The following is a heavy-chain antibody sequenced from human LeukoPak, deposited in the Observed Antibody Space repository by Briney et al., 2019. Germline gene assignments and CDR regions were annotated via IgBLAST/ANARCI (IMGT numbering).Heavy chain of an antibody. CDR1: GGSISSYY. V-gene: IGHV4-4*07. D-gene: IGHD2-2*01. J-gene: IGHJ5*02. CDR3: AREEVVVVPAAIIGPNWFDP. Sequence: SETLSLTCTVSGGSISSYYWSWIRQPAGKGLEWIGRIYTSGSTNYNPSLKSRVTMSVDTSKNQFSLKLSSVTAADTAVYYCAREEVVVVPAAIIGPNWFDPWGQGTLVTVSS. CDR2: IYTSGST.